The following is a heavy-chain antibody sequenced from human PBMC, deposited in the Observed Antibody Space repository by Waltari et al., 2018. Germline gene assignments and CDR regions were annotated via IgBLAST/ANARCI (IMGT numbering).Heavy chain of an antibody. J-gene: IGHJ3*01. D-gene: IGHD6-6*01. CDR2: ISSSSSYI. V-gene: IGHV3-21*01. CDR1: GFTFSSYS. CDR3: ASVIAARPFDP. Sequence: EVQLVESGGGLVKPGGSLRLSCAASGFTFSSYSMNWVRQAPGKGLEWVSSISSSSSYIYYADSGKGRFTISRDNAKNSLYLQMNSLRAEDTAVYYCASVIAARPFDPWGQGTMVTVSS.